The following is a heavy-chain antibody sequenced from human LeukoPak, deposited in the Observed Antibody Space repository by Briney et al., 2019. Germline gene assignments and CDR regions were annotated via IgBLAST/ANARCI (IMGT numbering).Heavy chain of an antibody. CDR1: GFTVSNNY. D-gene: IGHD6-19*01. V-gene: IGHV3-53*01. CDR3: ARVLSDSSGWYHFDY. Sequence: GGSLRLSCAASGFTVSNNYMSWVRQAPGKGLEWVSVIYSGGGTYYADSVRGRFTISRDNSKNMLSLQMNSLRAEDTAVYYCARVLSDSSGWYHFDYWGQGTLVAVSS. J-gene: IGHJ4*02. CDR2: IYSGGGT.